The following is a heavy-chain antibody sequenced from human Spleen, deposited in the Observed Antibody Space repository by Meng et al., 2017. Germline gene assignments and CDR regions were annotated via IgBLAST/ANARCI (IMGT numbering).Heavy chain of an antibody. CDR1: GFTFSSYS. J-gene: IGHJ4*02. CDR2: ISNSAGSI. Sequence: GESLKISCAASGFTFSSYSMNWVRQAPGKGLEWVSYISNSAGSIYYADSVKGRFTISRDNAKNSLYLQMNSLRVEDTAVYYCARNEGSSWLYFDYWGQGTLVTVSS. D-gene: IGHD6-13*01. CDR3: ARNEGSSWLYFDY. V-gene: IGHV3-48*04.